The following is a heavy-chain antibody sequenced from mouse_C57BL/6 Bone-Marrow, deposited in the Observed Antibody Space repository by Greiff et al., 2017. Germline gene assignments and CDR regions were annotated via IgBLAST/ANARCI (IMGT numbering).Heavy chain of an antibody. V-gene: IGHV1-64*01. Sequence: VKLQQPGAELVKPGASVKLSCKASGYTFTSYWMHWVKQRPGQGLEWIGMIHPNSGSTNYNEKFKSKATLTVDTSSNTAYMQLSSLTSEDSAVFYCARSGPLGRSFDYWGQGTTLTVSS. CDR1: GYTFTSYW. CDR2: IHPNSGST. CDR3: ARSGPLGRSFDY. J-gene: IGHJ2*01. D-gene: IGHD4-1*01.